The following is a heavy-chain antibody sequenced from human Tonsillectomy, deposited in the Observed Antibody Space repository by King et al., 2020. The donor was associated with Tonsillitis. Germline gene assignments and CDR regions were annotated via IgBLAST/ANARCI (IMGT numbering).Heavy chain of an antibody. V-gene: IGHV3-23*04. J-gene: IGHJ4*02. Sequence: EVQLVESGGGLVQPGGSLRLSCAASGFTFGHFGISWVRQAPGKGLEWVSDINNGGDITYYADSERGRFTISRDNYKNTLFLQMNSLRDEDTAVYYCAKAVYHNGLYENWGRGTLVTVSS. CDR3: AKAVYHNGLYEN. CDR2: INNGGDIT. D-gene: IGHD3-10*01. CDR1: GFTFGHFG.